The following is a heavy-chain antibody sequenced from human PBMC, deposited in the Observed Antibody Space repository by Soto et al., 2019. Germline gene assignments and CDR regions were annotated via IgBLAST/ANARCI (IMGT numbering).Heavy chain of an antibody. CDR2: IYYSGST. CDR1: GGSISSYY. CDR3: ARRYGPGFDY. D-gene: IGHD4-17*01. V-gene: IGHV4-59*08. Sequence: LSLTCTVCGGSISSYYWSRIRQPPGKGLEWIGYIYYSGSTNYNPSLKSRVTISVDTSKNQFSLKLSSVTAADTAVYYCARRYGPGFDYWGQGTLVTVSS. J-gene: IGHJ4*02.